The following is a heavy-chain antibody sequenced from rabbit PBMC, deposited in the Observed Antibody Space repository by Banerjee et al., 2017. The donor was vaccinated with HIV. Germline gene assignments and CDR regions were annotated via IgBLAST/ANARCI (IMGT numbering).Heavy chain of an antibody. CDR1: GFDFSTYG. J-gene: IGHJ4*01. V-gene: IGHV1S45*01. Sequence: QEQLEESGGDLVKPGASLTLTCTASGFDFSTYGVNWVRQAPGKGLEWIGCISTGDGSTYYASWAKGRFTISETSSTTVTPQMTSLTAADTATYFCARDFYAGDRDYFDLWGQGTLVTVS. CDR2: ISTGDGST. CDR3: ARDFYAGDRDYFDL. D-gene: IGHD4-2*01.